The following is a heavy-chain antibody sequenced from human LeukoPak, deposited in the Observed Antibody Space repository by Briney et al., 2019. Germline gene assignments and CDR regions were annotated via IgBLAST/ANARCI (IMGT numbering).Heavy chain of an antibody. CDR3: ARGGSHCFDP. V-gene: IGHV4-31*03. J-gene: IGHJ5*02. D-gene: IGHD2-15*01. Sequence: PSQTLSLTCTDSGGSISNGGFYWSWIRQHPGKGLEWIGYIYYGGNTYYNPSLKSRVTISVDTSKNQFSLKLSSVTAADTAVYYCARGGSHCFDPWGQGTLVTVSS. CDR1: GGSISNGGFY. CDR2: IYYGGNT.